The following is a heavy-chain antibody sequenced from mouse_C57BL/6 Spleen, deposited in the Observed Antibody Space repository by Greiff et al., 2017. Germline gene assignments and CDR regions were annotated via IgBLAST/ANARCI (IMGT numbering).Heavy chain of an antibody. CDR2: INPSSGYT. V-gene: IGHV1-4*01. D-gene: IGHD2-1*01. Sequence: VQLQQSGAELARPGASVKMSCKASGYTFTSYTMHWVKQRPGQGLEWIGYINPSSGYTKYNQKFKDKATLTADKSSSTAYMQLSSLTSEDSAVYDCARGDGNLYYFDYWGQGTTLTVSS. J-gene: IGHJ2*01. CDR3: ARGDGNLYYFDY. CDR1: GYTFTSYT.